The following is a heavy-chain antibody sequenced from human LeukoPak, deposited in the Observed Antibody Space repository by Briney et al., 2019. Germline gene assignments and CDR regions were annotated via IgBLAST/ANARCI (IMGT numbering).Heavy chain of an antibody. CDR1: GFTFSSYM. D-gene: IGHD6-19*01. CDR3: ARVYSSGWSY. V-gene: IGHV3-21*01. J-gene: IGHJ4*02. Sequence: GGSLRLSCAASGFTFSSYMMNWVRQPPGQGLEWVSSITTSSSYIYYADSVEGRFTISRDNAKKSLYLQMNSLRAEDTAVYYCARVYSSGWSYWGQGTLVTVSS. CDR2: ITTSSSYI.